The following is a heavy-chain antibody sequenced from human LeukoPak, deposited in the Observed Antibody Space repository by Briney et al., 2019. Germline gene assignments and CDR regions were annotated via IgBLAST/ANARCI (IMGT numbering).Heavy chain of an antibody. D-gene: IGHD6-13*01. CDR1: GFTFSNYW. CDR2: INSDGSGR. V-gene: IGHV3-74*01. Sequence: PGGSLRLSCAATGFTFSNYWMHWVRQAPGKGLVWVSRINSDGSGRNYADSVKGRFTISRDNAKNMLYLQMNSLRAEDTAVYYCASASSHRIAAGGDYWGQGTLVTVSS. CDR3: ASASSHRIAAGGDY. J-gene: IGHJ4*02.